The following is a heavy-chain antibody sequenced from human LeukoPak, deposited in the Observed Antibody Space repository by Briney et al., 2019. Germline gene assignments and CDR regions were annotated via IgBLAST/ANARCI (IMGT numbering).Heavy chain of an antibody. Sequence: GGSLRLSCAAAGFTFSSYAMSWVRQAPGKGLEWVSAISGSGGSTYYADSVKGRFTISRDNSKNTLYLQMNSLRTEDTALYYCAKLWGTSWFDPWGQGTLVTVSS. CDR3: AKLWGTSWFDP. J-gene: IGHJ5*02. D-gene: IGHD2-21*01. CDR1: GFTFSSYA. V-gene: IGHV3-23*01. CDR2: ISGSGGST.